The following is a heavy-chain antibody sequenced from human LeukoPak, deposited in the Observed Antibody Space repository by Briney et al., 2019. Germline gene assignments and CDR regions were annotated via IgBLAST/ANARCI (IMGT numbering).Heavy chain of an antibody. V-gene: IGHV1-46*01. Sequence: VASVKVSCKASGYTFTTYYMHWVRQAPGQGLEWMGIIDPSGGSTNYAQKFQGRVSMTRDTSTSTVYMELSSLRSEDTAMYYCATGAYCGGDCYHYGMDVWGQGTTVTVSS. CDR1: GYTFTTYY. CDR2: IDPSGGST. CDR3: ATGAYCGGDCYHYGMDV. D-gene: IGHD2-21*01. J-gene: IGHJ6*02.